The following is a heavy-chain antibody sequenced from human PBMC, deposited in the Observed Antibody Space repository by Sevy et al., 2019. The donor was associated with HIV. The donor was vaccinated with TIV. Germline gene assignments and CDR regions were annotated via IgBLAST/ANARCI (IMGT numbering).Heavy chain of an antibody. Sequence: SESLSLTCTVSGGSISSSSYYWGWIRQPPGNGLEWIGSIYYSGSTYYNPSLKSRVTISVDTSKNQFSLKLSSVAAADTAVYYCGREKQGLITFGGVIGAPSPRYYFDYWGQGTMVTVSS. D-gene: IGHD3-16*02. CDR1: GGSISSSSYY. CDR3: GREKQGLITFGGVIGAPSPRYYFDY. CDR2: IYYSGST. J-gene: IGHJ4*02. V-gene: IGHV4-39*02.